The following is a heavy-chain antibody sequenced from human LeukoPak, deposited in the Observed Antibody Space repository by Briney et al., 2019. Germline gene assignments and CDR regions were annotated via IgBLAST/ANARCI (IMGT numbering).Heavy chain of an antibody. D-gene: IGHD1-26*01. V-gene: IGHV4-39*07. CDR2: IYYSGST. CDR3: ARGGTVRNGMDV. J-gene: IGHJ6*02. CDR1: GGSISSSSYY. Sequence: SETLSLTCTVSGGSISSSSYYWGWIRQPPGKGLEWIGSIYYSGSTYYNPSLKSRVTISVDTSRNQFSLKLSSVTAADTAVYYCARGGTVRNGMDVWGQGTTVTVSS.